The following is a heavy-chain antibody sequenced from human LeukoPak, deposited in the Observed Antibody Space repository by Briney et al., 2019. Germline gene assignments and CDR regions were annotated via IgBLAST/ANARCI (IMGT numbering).Heavy chain of an antibody. CDR1: GYSFTSYD. V-gene: IGHV1-8*01. J-gene: IGHJ2*01. Sequence: ASVKVSCKASGYSFTSYDINWVRQATGQGLEWMGWMNPNSGNTGYAQKFQGRVTMTRNTSISTAYMELSSLRSEDTAVYYCARAVGGYCGGDCYSTYWYFDLWGRGTLVTVSS. D-gene: IGHD2-21*02. CDR3: ARAVGGYCGGDCYSTYWYFDL. CDR2: MNPNSGNT.